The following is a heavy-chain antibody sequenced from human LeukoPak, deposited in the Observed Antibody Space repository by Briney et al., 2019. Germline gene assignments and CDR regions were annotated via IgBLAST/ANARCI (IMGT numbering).Heavy chain of an antibody. CDR3: ARLRETSRVGGYCGGGSCFHYYYGMDV. Sequence: ASVKVSCKASGYTFTGYYMHWVRQAPGQGLEWMGWINPNSGGTNYAQKFQGWVTMTRDTSISTAYMELSRLRSDDTAVYYCARLRETSRVGGYCGGGSCFHYYYGMDVWGQGTTVTVSS. D-gene: IGHD2-15*01. CDR2: INPNSGGT. J-gene: IGHJ6*02. V-gene: IGHV1-2*04. CDR1: GYTFTGYY.